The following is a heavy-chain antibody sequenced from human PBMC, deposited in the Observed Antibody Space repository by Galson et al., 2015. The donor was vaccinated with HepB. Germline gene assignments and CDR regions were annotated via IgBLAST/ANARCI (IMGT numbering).Heavy chain of an antibody. D-gene: IGHD2-15*01. CDR2: MWYDGTNK. J-gene: IGHJ6*02. Sequence: SLRLSCAASGIILSRSAMHWVRQAPGKGLEWVALMWYDGTNKHYGDSVRGRFTISRDISKNTLYLQMNNLRVEDTAAYYCARDAALYCSGGTCYSEHGMAVWGQGTKVIVTS. CDR3: ARDAALYCSGGTCYSEHGMAV. CDR1: GIILSRSA. V-gene: IGHV3-33*01.